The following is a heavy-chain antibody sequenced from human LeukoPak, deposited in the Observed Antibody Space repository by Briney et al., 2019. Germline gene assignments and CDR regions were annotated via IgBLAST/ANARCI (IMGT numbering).Heavy chain of an antibody. Sequence: GGSLRLSCAASGFTVSSNYMSWVRQAPRKGLEWVSVIYSGGSTYYADSVKGRFTISRDNSKNTLYLQMNSLRAEDTAVYYCARRRPGYGMDVWGQGTTVTVSS. CDR2: IYSGGST. CDR1: GFTVSSNY. V-gene: IGHV3-66*04. CDR3: ARRRPGYGMDV. J-gene: IGHJ6*02.